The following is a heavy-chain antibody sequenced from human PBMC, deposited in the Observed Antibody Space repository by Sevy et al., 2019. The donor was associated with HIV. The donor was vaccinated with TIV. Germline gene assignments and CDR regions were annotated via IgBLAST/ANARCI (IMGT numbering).Heavy chain of an antibody. CDR1: GFMFSNYW. CDR3: AKDLDIVAVAAAIRLSY. D-gene: IGHD2-2*01. Sequence: GGSLRLSCVASGFMFSNYWMSWVRQAPGKGLEWVSALSGTGGSTYYADSVKGRFTISRDNSKNTLYLQMNSLRVEDTAVYYCAKDLDIVAVAAAIRLSYWGQGTLVTVSS. V-gene: IGHV3-23*01. J-gene: IGHJ4*02. CDR2: LSGTGGST.